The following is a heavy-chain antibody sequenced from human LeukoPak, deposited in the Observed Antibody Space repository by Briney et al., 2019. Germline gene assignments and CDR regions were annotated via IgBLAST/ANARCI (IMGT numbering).Heavy chain of an antibody. CDR3: AKHFYSGSYYYFDY. D-gene: IGHD1-26*01. CDR2: ISGSGDNT. V-gene: IGHV3-23*01. J-gene: IGHJ4*02. CDR1: GFTFNSYA. Sequence: GGSLRLSWAASGFTFNSYAMSWVRQAPGTGLEWVSSISGSGDNTYYADSVKGRLTISRDNSKNMLYLQMNSLRGEDTALYYCAKHFYSGSYYYFDYWGQGTLVTVSS.